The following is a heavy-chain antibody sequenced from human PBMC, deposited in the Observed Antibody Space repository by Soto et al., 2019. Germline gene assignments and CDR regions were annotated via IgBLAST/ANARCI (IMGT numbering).Heavy chain of an antibody. V-gene: IGHV1-18*01. Sequence: GASVKVSCKASGYSFTGYGIAWARQAPGQGLEWMGWINTYNGNTNYAQNLQGRVTLTTDTSTSTAYMELTSLRSNDTAIYYCAMVDVYVTPRPQHVWCQAPMVTLFS. J-gene: IGHJ6*02. D-gene: IGHD3-16*01. CDR2: INTYNGNT. CDR3: AMVDVYVTPRPQHV. CDR1: GYSFTGYG.